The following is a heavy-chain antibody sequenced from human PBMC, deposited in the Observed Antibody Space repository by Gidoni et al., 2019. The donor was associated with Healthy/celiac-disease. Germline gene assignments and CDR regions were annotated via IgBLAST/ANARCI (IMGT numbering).Heavy chain of an antibody. V-gene: IGHV3-73*02. CDR2: IRSKANSYAT. J-gene: IGHJ4*02. CDR3: IEYSSSLGSD. CDR1: GFTFSGSA. Sequence: EVQLVESGGGLVQPGGSLKLSCAASGFTFSGSAMPWVRQASGKGLEWVGRIRSKANSYATAYAASVKGRFTISRDDSKNTAYLQMNSLKTEDTAVYYCIEYSSSLGSDWGQGTLVTVSS. D-gene: IGHD6-6*01.